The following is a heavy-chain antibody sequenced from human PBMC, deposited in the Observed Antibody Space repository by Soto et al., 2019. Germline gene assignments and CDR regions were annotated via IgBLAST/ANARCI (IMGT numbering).Heavy chain of an antibody. CDR1: GGSISSYY. J-gene: IGHJ5*02. CDR2: IYSSGSS. CDR3: ARHSGLGSAINWFDP. Sequence: LETLSLTCTVSGGSISSYYWSWIRQPPGKGLEWIGFIYSSGSSNYNPSLKSRVTMSVDTSKNQFSLRLSSVTVADTAVYYCARHSGLGSAINWFDPWGQGILVTVSS. D-gene: IGHD1-1*01. V-gene: IGHV4-59*08.